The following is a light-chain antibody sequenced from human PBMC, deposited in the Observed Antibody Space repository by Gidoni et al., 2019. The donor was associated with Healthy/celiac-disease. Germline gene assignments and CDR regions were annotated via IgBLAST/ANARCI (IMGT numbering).Light chain of an antibody. V-gene: IGKV1-6*01. CDR1: QGIRND. CDR3: LQDYNYPPRT. Sequence: IEMTQSPSYLSASVGDRVTITCRASQGIRNDLGLYQQKPGKAPKLLIYAASSLQSGVPSRFSGSGSGTDFTLTISSLQPEDFATYYCLQDYNYPPRTFGQGTKVEIK. CDR2: AAS. J-gene: IGKJ1*01.